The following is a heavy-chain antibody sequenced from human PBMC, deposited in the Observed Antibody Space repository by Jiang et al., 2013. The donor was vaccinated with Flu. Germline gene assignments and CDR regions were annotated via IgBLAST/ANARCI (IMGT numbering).Heavy chain of an antibody. D-gene: IGHD3-22*01. Sequence: KPSETLSLTCTVSGGSISSSSYYWGWIRQPPGRGWSGLGVSIIWEHLLNPSLKSRVTISVDTSKNQFSLKLSSVTAADTAVYYCARERITMIVVVIGGNWFDPWGQGTLVTVSS. CDR2: SIIWEH. CDR3: ARERITMIVVVIGGNWFDP. J-gene: IGHJ5*02. V-gene: IGHV4-39*07. CDR1: GGSISSSSYY.